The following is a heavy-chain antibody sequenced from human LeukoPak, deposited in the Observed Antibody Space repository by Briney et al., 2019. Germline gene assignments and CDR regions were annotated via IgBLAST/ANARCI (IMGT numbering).Heavy chain of an antibody. D-gene: IGHD1-26*01. CDR3: ASPHGGGASYRFDP. CDR2: IDPSDSYT. J-gene: IGHJ5*02. CDR1: RYNFTSYW. V-gene: IGHV5-10-1*01. Sequence: GESLKISCKGSRYNFTSYWISWVRQMPGKGLEWMGRIDPSDSYTSYSPSFQGHVTISADRSINTAYLQWTSLKASDTAIYYCASPHGGGASYRFDPWGQGTRVTVSS.